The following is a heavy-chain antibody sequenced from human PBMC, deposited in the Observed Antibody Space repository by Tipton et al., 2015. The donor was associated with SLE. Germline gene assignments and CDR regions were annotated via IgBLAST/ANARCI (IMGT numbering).Heavy chain of an antibody. CDR1: GGSFSGYF. J-gene: IGHJ2*01. V-gene: IGHV4-34*01. D-gene: IGHD3-16*01. CDR2: INHSGST. Sequence: LRLSCAVYGGSFSGYFWTWIRQPPGKGLEWIGEINHSGSTNYNPPLKRRVTGSVDPSKNQFSLRLNSVTAADTASYYFARSPGDPGADVWSFGLWGRGTLVTVSS. CDR3: ARSPGDPGADVWSFGL.